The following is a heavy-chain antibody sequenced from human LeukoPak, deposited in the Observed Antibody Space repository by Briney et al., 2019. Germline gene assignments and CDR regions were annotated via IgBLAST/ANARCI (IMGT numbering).Heavy chain of an antibody. D-gene: IGHD5-24*01. CDR3: ARVDGHNYYFDY. V-gene: IGHV4-39*01. CDR2: IYYSGST. Sequence: PSETLSLTCTVSGGSISSSSYYWGWIRQPPGKGLEWIGSIYYSGSTYYNPSLKSRVTISVDTSKNQFSLKLSSVTAADTAVYYCARVDGHNYYFDYWGQGTLVIVSS. CDR1: GGSISSSSYY. J-gene: IGHJ4*02.